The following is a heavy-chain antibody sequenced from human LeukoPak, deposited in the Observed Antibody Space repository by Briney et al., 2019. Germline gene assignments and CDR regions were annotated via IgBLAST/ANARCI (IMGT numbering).Heavy chain of an antibody. Sequence: KPGGSLRLSFVVSGXPFSDYYMNWIRQAPGKGLEWISYISSSSSYTDYADSVKGRFTISRDNAKSALYLHLNSLRLEDTAVYYCAAGTAADFWGQGTLVTVSS. D-gene: IGHD6-13*01. CDR2: ISSSSSYT. CDR1: GXPFSDYY. V-gene: IGHV3-11*03. J-gene: IGHJ4*02. CDR3: AAGTAADF.